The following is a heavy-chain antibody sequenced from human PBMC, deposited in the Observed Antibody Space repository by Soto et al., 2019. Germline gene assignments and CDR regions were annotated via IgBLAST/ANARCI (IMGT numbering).Heavy chain of an antibody. CDR1: GYSFTNND. CDR2: MNPGSGDT. Sequence: ASVKVSCKASGYSFTNNDVSWVRQATGQGLEWMGWMNPGSGDTGYAQKFQGRVTMTRDISIATAYMELSSLRSDDTAIYYCARMETFGSLNWFDPWGQATLVTVSS. V-gene: IGHV1-8*01. CDR3: ARMETFGSLNWFDP. J-gene: IGHJ5*02. D-gene: IGHD3-16*01.